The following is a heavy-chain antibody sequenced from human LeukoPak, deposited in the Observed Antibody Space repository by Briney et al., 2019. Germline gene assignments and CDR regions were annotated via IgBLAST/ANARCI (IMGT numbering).Heavy chain of an antibody. CDR2: ISGSGGST. J-gene: IGHJ4*02. V-gene: IGHV3-23*01. CDR1: GFTFSSYS. D-gene: IGHD2-8*02. CDR3: AKSDSGGDYADY. Sequence: GGSLRLSCAASGFTFSSYSMNWVRQAPGKGLEWVSAISGSGGSTYYADSVKGRFTISRDNSKNTLYLQMNSLRAEDTAVYYCAKSDSGGDYADYWGQGTLVTVSS.